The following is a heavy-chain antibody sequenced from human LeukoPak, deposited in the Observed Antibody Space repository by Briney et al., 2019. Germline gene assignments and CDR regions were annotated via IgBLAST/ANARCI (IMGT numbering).Heavy chain of an antibody. Sequence: GASVKVSCKASGYTFTSYGISWVRQAPGQGLEWMGWISAYNGNTNYAQKLQGRVTMTTDTSTSTAYMELRSLRSDDTAVYYCASTRYDFWSGYYTGYFDYWGQGTLVTVSS. J-gene: IGHJ4*02. CDR3: ASTRYDFWSGYYTGYFDY. CDR2: ISAYNGNT. V-gene: IGHV1-18*01. CDR1: GYTFTSYG. D-gene: IGHD3-3*01.